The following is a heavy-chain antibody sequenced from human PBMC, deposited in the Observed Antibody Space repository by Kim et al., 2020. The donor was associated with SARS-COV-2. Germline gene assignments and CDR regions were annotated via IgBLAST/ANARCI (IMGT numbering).Heavy chain of an antibody. CDR2: ISTSGSTI. V-gene: IGHV3-48*03. J-gene: IGHJ6*02. CDR3: ASYSGIKSSMDV. D-gene: IGHD1-26*01. CDR1: GFTFSSYE. Sequence: GGSLRLSCAASGFTFSSYEMNWVRQAPGKGLEWVSYISTSGSTIYYADSVKGRFTISRDNAKNSLYLQMNSLRAEDTAVYYCASYSGIKSSMDVWGQGTTVTVSS.